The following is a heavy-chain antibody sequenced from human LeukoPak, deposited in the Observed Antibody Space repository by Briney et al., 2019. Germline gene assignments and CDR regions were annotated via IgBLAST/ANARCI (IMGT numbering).Heavy chain of an antibody. CDR1: GYTFTSYG. D-gene: IGHD3-10*01. CDR3: ARKARWFGEYYFDY. J-gene: IGHJ4*02. Sequence: GASVKVSCKASGYTFTSYGISWVRQAPGQGLEWMGWISAYNGNTNYAQKLQGRVTMTTDTSTSTAYMELRSLRSDDTAVYYCARKARWFGEYYFDYWGQGTLVTVSS. CDR2: ISAYNGNT. V-gene: IGHV1-18*01.